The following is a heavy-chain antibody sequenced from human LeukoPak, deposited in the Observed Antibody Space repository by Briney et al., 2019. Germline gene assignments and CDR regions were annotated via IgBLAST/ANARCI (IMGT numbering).Heavy chain of an antibody. CDR1: GFTFSSYG. D-gene: IGHD1-26*01. CDR2: IRYDGSNK. CDR3: ARDSTGGKSGSYN. J-gene: IGHJ4*02. Sequence: GGSLRLSCAASGFTFSSYGMHWVRQAPGKGLEWVAFIRYDGSNKYYADSVKGRFTISRDNAKNSLYLQMNSLRAEDTAVYYCARDSTGGKSGSYNWGQGTLVTVSS. V-gene: IGHV3-30*02.